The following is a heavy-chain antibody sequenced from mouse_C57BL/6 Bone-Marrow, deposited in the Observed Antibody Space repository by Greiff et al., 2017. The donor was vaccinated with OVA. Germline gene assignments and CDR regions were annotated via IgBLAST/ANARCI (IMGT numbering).Heavy chain of an antibody. CDR1: GYTFTNYW. CDR2: IYPGGGYT. CDR3: ARNWDWYFDV. Sequence: QVQLQQSGAELVRPGTSVKMSCKASGYTFTNYWIGWAKQRPGHGLEWIGDIYPGGGYTNYNEKFKGKATLTADNTSSTAYMQFRSLTSEDSAIYYCARNWDWYFDVWGTGTTVTVSS. J-gene: IGHJ1*03. D-gene: IGHD4-1*01. V-gene: IGHV1-63*01.